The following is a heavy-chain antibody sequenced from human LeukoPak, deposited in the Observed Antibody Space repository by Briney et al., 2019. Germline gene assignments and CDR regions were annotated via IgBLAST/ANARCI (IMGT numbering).Heavy chain of an antibody. CDR2: IYYSGST. J-gene: IGHJ4*02. Sequence: SETLSLTCTVSGGSISSSSYYWGWIRKPPGKGLEWIGSIYYSGSTYYNPSLKSRVTISVDTSKNQFSLKLSSVTAADTAVYYCARHFAGYQWPYYFDYWGQGTLVTVSS. CDR1: GGSISSSSYY. CDR3: ARHFAGYQWPYYFDY. V-gene: IGHV4-39*01. D-gene: IGHD6-19*01.